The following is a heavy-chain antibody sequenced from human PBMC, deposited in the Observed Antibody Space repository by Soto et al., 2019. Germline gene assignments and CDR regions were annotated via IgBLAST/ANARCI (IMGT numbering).Heavy chain of an antibody. J-gene: IGHJ4*02. D-gene: IGHD2-2*01. CDR2: IIGGNGNT. V-gene: IGHV1-3*01. CDR3: AKERNFIVVVPADGTFDS. CDR1: GYTFSDYP. Sequence: QVQLVQSGAEVKMPGASVKVDCKASGYTFSDYPSHWVRQAPGQRVEWMGWIIGGNGNTMYAQRFQGRVTFERDRSSSTANMELRSLTPEDSAVYYCAKERNFIVVVPADGTFDSWGQGTRVTVSS.